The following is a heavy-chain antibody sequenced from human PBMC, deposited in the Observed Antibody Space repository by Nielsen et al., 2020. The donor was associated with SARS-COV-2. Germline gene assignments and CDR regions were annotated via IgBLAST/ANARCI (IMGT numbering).Heavy chain of an antibody. J-gene: IGHJ3*02. D-gene: IGHD6-13*01. Sequence: ASVKVSCKASGDTYTTYGISWVRQAPGQVLEGMGRVSTHNGNTNYAQKLQVRVTMTTHTYTSTAYMELRSLRYDDTAVYYCATVGVAAAGQGVNAFDIWGQGTMVTVSS. V-gene: IGHV1-18*01. CDR3: ATVGVAAAGQGVNAFDI. CDR2: VSTHNGNT. CDR1: GDTYTTYG.